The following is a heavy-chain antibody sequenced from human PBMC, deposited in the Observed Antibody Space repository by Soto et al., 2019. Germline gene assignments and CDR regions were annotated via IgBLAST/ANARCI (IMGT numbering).Heavy chain of an antibody. V-gene: IGHV3-9*01. CDR2: ITWNSGNI. D-gene: IGHD3-16*01. J-gene: IGHJ3*02. CDR3: ARRGNTMAFDI. CDR1: GFTFDDYG. Sequence: EVQLVESGGGLVQPGRSLRLSCAASGFTFDDYGMHWVRQAPGKGLEWVSGITWNSGNIGYADSVKGRFTISRDNAKNSLYLQMNSLRREDTALDYCARRGNTMAFDIWGQGTMVIVSS.